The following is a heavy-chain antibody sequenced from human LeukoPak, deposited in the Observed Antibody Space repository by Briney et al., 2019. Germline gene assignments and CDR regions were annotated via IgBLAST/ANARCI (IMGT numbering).Heavy chain of an antibody. CDR2: ISDDGRNK. D-gene: IGHD4-17*01. V-gene: IGHV3-30*18. Sequence: GGSLRLSCAASGFTLSSHGMRWVRQAPGKGLEWVAVISDDGRNKYYADSVKGRFTISRDNSKNTLYLQMNSLRAEDTTVYYCAKDRPTVISPDAFDIWGQGTMVTVSS. CDR1: GFTLSSHG. J-gene: IGHJ3*02. CDR3: AKDRPTVISPDAFDI.